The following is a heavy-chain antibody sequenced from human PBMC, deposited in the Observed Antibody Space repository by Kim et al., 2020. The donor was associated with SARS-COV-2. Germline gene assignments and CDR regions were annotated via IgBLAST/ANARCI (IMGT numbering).Heavy chain of an antibody. Sequence: GGSLRLSCAASGFTFSSYGMHWVRQAPGKGLEWVAVIWYDGSNKYYADSVKGRFTISRDNSKNTLYLQMNSLRAEDTAVYYCARDYGYGSGSPRYWGQGTLVTVSS. D-gene: IGHD3-10*01. V-gene: IGHV3-33*01. CDR1: GFTFSSYG. J-gene: IGHJ4*02. CDR2: IWYDGSNK. CDR3: ARDYGYGSGSPRY.